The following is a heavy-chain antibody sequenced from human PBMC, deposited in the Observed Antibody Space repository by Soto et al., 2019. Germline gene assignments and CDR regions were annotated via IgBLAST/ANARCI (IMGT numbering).Heavy chain of an antibody. CDR3: ARDPKGSWFDDFDI. CDR2: ISGSNGNT. Sequence: ASVKVSCKASGYTFTSHGISWVRQAPGQGLEWMGWISGSNGNTNYAQKLQGRVTLATDTSTSTAYMELTSLRSDDTAIYYCARDPKGSWFDDFDIWGQGTMVTVSS. D-gene: IGHD6-13*01. J-gene: IGHJ3*02. V-gene: IGHV1-18*04. CDR1: GYTFTSHG.